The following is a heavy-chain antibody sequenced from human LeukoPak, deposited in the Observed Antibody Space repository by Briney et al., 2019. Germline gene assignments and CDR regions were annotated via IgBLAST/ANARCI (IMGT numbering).Heavy chain of an antibody. J-gene: IGHJ4*02. Sequence: GGSLRLSWAASGLSFGSQAMTWVRQAPGQGLERVSGMSGSGDHIYYADSVKGRFTISRDNSRDTLYLQINRLRAEDTAIYYYAKVPGDHIGSGRSGYWGQGTLVTVSS. V-gene: IGHV3-23*01. CDR1: GLSFGSQA. CDR3: AKVPGDHIGSGRSGY. D-gene: IGHD3-10*01. CDR2: MSGSGDHI.